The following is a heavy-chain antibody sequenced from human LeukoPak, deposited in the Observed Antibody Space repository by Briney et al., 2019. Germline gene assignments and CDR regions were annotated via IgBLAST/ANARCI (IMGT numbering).Heavy chain of an antibody. Sequence: GGSLRLSCTVSGFTVSSNSMSWVRQAPGKGLEWVSAISGSGGSTYYADSVKGRFTISRDNSKNTLYLQMNSLRAEDTAVYYCAKQEYCSSTSCYFHNWFDPWGQGTLVTVSS. D-gene: IGHD2-2*01. CDR1: GFTVSSNS. V-gene: IGHV3-23*01. CDR2: ISGSGGST. J-gene: IGHJ5*02. CDR3: AKQEYCSSTSCYFHNWFDP.